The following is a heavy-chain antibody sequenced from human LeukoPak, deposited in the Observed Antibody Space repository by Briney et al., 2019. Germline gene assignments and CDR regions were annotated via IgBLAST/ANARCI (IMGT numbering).Heavy chain of an antibody. J-gene: IGHJ4*02. D-gene: IGHD2-21*01. CDR1: GGSISDYY. CDR3: ARVGARTFGHIYFDF. CDR2: IYNSGRT. V-gene: IGHV4-59*01. Sequence: SETLSLTCTVSGGSISDYYWSWIRQPPGKGLEWIGYIYNSGRTNYNPSLKSRVTISVDTSKDQFSLKLSSVTAADTAVYYCARVGARTFGHIYFDFWGQGTLATVSS.